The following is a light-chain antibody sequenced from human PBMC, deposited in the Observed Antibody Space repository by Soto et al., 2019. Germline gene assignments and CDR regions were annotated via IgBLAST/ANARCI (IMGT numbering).Light chain of an antibody. J-gene: IGKJ4*01. CDR3: QQVHDYPIT. V-gene: IGKV1-9*01. Sequence: DIQLTQSPSFLSASVGDRVTVTCRSSQDISSYLAWYQQKPGKAPKILIYGAYTLQSGVPPRFGGSGSGTAFTLTISSLQPEDFATYFCQQVHDYPITFGGGTKVEIK. CDR2: GAY. CDR1: QDISSY.